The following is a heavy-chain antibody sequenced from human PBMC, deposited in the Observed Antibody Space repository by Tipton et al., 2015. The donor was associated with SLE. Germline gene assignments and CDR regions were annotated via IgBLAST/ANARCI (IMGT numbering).Heavy chain of an antibody. CDR3: ASKSGDGYNYWFDP. J-gene: IGHJ5*02. D-gene: IGHD5-24*01. CDR2: INHSGST. V-gene: IGHV4-34*01. Sequence: LRLSCAVYGGSFSGYYWSWIRQPPGKGLEWIGEINHSGSTNYNPSLKSRVTISVDTSKKQFSLKLSSVTAADTAFYYCASKSGDGYNYWFDPWGQGTLVTVSS. CDR1: GGSFSGYY.